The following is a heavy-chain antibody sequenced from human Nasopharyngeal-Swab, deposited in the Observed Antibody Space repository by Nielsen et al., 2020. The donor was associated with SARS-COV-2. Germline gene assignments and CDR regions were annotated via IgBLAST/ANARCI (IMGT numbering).Heavy chain of an antibody. Sequence: GILKISCSASGFTFSSYTMHWVRQAPGKGLEHVSAISSNGGSTYYADSVKGRFTISRDNSKNTLNLQMSSLRAEDTAVYYCVKDRGAHSVVVVAASWGQGTLVTVSS. CDR2: ISSNGGST. CDR1: GFTFSSYT. V-gene: IGHV3-64D*06. D-gene: IGHD2-15*01. CDR3: VKDRGAHSVVVVAAS. J-gene: IGHJ4*02.